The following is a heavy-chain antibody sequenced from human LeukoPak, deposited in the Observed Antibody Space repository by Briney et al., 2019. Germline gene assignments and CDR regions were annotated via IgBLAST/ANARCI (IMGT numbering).Heavy chain of an antibody. CDR2: IYYSGST. CDR3: ARAIGYDSSGYSDY. CDR1: GGSISSGSYY. Sequence: SQTLSLTCTVSGGSISSGSYYWSWIRQPPGKGLEWIGSIYYSGSTYYNPSLKSRVTISVDTSKNQFSLKLSSVTAADTAVYYCARAIGYDSSGYSDYWGQGTLVTVSS. D-gene: IGHD3-22*01. J-gene: IGHJ4*02. V-gene: IGHV4-39*07.